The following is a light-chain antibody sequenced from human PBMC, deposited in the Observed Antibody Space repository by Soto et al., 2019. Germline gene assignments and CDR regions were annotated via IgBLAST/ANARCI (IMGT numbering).Light chain of an antibody. Sequence: GARVTIPCRASQSISSWLAWYQQKPGKAPKLLIYEASTLESGVPSRFSGSGSGTEFTLTINSLQPDDFATYYCQQYNTYSETFGQGTKVEIK. J-gene: IGKJ1*01. V-gene: IGKV1-5*03. CDR1: QSISSW. CDR2: EAS. CDR3: QQYNTYSET.